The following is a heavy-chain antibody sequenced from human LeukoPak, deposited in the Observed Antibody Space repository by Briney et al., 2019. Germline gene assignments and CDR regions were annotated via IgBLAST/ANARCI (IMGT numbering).Heavy chain of an antibody. D-gene: IGHD2-2*01. V-gene: IGHV3-21*01. CDR2: ISDNSNYI. CDR3: ANHFACGSTSCPPFDS. Sequence: GGSLRLSCAASGFTFNTYSMNWVRQAPGKGLEWVPSISDNSNYIYYSDSVEGRFTISRDNAKNSLYLQMNGLRVEDTAVYYCANHFACGSTSCPPFDSWGQGTLVTVSS. CDR1: GFTFNTYS. J-gene: IGHJ4*02.